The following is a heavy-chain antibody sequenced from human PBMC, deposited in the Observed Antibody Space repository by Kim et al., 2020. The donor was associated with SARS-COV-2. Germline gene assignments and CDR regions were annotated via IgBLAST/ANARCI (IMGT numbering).Heavy chain of an antibody. J-gene: IGHJ4*02. V-gene: IGHV4-59*08. CDR2: IYYSGST. CDR1: GGSISSYY. Sequence: SETLSLTCTVSGGSISSYYWSWIRQPPGKGLEWIGYIYYSGSTNYNPSLKSRVTISVATSKNQFSLKLSSVTAADTAVYYCARRGLGYCSGGSCYSGFDYWGQGTLVTVSS. CDR3: ARRGLGYCSGGSCYSGFDY. D-gene: IGHD2-15*01.